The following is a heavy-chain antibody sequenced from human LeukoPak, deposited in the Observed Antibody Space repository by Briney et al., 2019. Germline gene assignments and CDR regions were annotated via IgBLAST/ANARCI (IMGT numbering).Heavy chain of an antibody. V-gene: IGHV3-53*01. CDR3: ARGRQNYGDYPY. CDR1: GFTVSGDY. CDR2: LYYGVST. J-gene: IGHJ4*02. Sequence: GGPLRLSCVVSGFTVSGDYISWFRQAPGRGLEWVSVLYYGVSTFYKDSVKGRFTTSGDNFNNTVYLQMKSLRAEDTAVYYCARGRQNYGDYPYWGQGTLVTVSS. D-gene: IGHD4-17*01.